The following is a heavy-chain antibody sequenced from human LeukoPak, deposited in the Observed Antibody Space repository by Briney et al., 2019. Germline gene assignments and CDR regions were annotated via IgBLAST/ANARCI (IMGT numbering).Heavy chain of an antibody. CDR1: GFTFSSYG. D-gene: IGHD3-9*01. Sequence: PGRSLRLSCAASGFTFSSYGMHWVRQAPGKGLEWVSSISGSGDSTYYADSVKGRFTISRDNSKNTLSLQMNSLRAEDTAVYYCAKDLITIISPVDYWGQGTLVTVSS. CDR3: AKDLITIISPVDY. CDR2: ISGSGDST. V-gene: IGHV3-23*01. J-gene: IGHJ4*02.